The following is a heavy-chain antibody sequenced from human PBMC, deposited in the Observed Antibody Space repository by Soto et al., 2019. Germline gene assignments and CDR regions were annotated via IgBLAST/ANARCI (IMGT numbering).Heavy chain of an antibody. Sequence: PGESLKISCKGSGYSFTSYWIGWVRQMPGKGLEWMGIIYPGDSDTRYSPSFQGQVTISADKSISTAYLQWSSLKASDTAMYYCARLGSEKIQLWLIRDNWFDPWGQGTLVTVSS. V-gene: IGHV5-51*01. J-gene: IGHJ5*02. D-gene: IGHD5-18*01. CDR1: GYSFTSYW. CDR3: ARLGSEKIQLWLIRDNWFDP. CDR2: IYPGDSDT.